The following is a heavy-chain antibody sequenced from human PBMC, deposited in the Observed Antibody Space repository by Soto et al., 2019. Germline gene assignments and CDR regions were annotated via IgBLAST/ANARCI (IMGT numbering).Heavy chain of an antibody. D-gene: IGHD3-16*02. CDR3: ARDRDYVWGSYRYTGVY. V-gene: IGHV1-69*13. CDR2: IIPIFGTA. CDR1: GGTFSSYA. J-gene: IGHJ4*02. Sequence: SVKVSCKASGGTFSSYAISWVRQAPGQGLEWMGGIIPIFGTANYAQKFQGRVTITADESTSTAYMELSSLRSEDTAVYYCARDRDYVWGSYRYTGVYWGQGTLVTVSS.